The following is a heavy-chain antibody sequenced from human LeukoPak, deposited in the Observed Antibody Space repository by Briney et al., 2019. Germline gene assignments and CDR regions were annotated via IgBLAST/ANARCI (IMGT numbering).Heavy chain of an antibody. CDR1: GYTFSSYG. D-gene: IGHD3-22*01. Sequence: PGGSLRLSCAASGYTFSSYGMHWVRQAPGKGLEWVAVIWYGGSNKYYADSVKGRFTISRDNSKNTLYLQMNSLRAEDTAVYCCAKDRVVYYYDSSGIDYWGQGTLVTVSS. CDR3: AKDRVVYYYDSSGIDY. J-gene: IGHJ4*02. CDR2: IWYGGSNK. V-gene: IGHV3-33*06.